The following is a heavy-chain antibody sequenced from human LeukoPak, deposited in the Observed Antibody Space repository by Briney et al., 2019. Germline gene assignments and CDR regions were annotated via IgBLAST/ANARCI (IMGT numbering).Heavy chain of an antibody. CDR3: AKGPGYCTSSSCYSTWYFDL. CDR2: ISGDGGGT. J-gene: IGHJ2*01. D-gene: IGHD2-2*01. Sequence: GGSLRLSCAASGFTFDDYAMHWVRQAPGKGLEWVSLISGDGGGTYYADSLKGRFTISRDNSDNSLYLQMNSLRAEDTALYYCAKGPGYCTSSSCYSTWYFDLWGRGTLATVSS. V-gene: IGHV3-43*02. CDR1: GFTFDDYA.